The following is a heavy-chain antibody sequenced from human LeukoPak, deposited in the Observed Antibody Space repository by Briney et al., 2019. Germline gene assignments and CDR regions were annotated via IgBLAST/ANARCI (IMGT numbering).Heavy chain of an antibody. CDR1: GFTFGDYY. Sequence: GGSLRLSCAASGFTFGDYYMSWIRQAPGKGLEWISYISSSSSTIYYADSVKGRFTISRDNAKNSLYLQMNSLRAEDTAVYYCARRSSWGYFDYWGQGTLVTVSA. J-gene: IGHJ4*02. D-gene: IGHD3-16*01. V-gene: IGHV3-11*01. CDR3: ARRSSWGYFDY. CDR2: ISSSSSTI.